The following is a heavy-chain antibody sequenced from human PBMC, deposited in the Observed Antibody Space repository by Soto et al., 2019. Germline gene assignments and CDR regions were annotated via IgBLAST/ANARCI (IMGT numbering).Heavy chain of an antibody. CDR3: ARLSGGYCSGGSCYSYYYYGMDV. CDR2: IYPGDSDT. D-gene: IGHD2-15*01. V-gene: IGHV5-51*01. Sequence: EVQLVQSGAEVKKPGESLKISCKGSGYSFTSYWIGWVRQMPGKGLEWMGIIYPGDSDTRYSPSFQGQVTISADKSISNAYLQWSRLKAADTAMYYCARLSGGYCSGGSCYSYYYYGMDVWGQGTTVTVSS. J-gene: IGHJ6*02. CDR1: GYSFTSYW.